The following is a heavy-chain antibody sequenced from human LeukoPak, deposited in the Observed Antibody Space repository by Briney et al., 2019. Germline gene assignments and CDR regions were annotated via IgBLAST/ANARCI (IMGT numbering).Heavy chain of an antibody. Sequence: PGGSLRLSCVASGFPFSTYWMHWVRQAPGKGLIWVSHINSDGGNTRYVDSVKGRFTISRDNAKNTLYLQMNSLRAEDTGVYYCARKTVPDYWGQGTLVTVSS. CDR3: ARKTVPDY. CDR2: INSDGGNT. CDR1: GFPFSTYW. V-gene: IGHV3-74*01. D-gene: IGHD1-1*01. J-gene: IGHJ4*02.